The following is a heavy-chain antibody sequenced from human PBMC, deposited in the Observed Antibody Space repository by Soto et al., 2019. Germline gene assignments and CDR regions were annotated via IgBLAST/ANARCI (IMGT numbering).Heavy chain of an antibody. CDR2: IYPGDSDT. V-gene: IGHV5-51*01. Sequence: GESLKISCKGSGYSFTSYWIGWVRQMPGKGLEWMGIIYPGDSDTRYSPSFQGQVTISADKSISTAYLQWSSLKASDTAMYYCARQQEGYDFWSGYPYFDYWGQGTLVTVSS. CDR3: ARQQEGYDFWSGYPYFDY. D-gene: IGHD3-3*01. J-gene: IGHJ4*02. CDR1: GYSFTSYW.